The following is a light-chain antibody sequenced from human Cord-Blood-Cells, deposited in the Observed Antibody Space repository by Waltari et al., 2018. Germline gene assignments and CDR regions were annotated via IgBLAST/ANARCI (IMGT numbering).Light chain of an antibody. CDR2: DAS. V-gene: IGKV3-11*01. CDR1: QSVSSY. Sequence: IVLTQSPATLSLSPGERATLSCRASQSVSSYLAWYQQKPGQAPRLPIDDASNRATGIPARFSGSGSGTDFTLTISSLEPEDFAGYYCQQRSNWPTFGQGTKVEIK. CDR3: QQRSNWPT. J-gene: IGKJ1*01.